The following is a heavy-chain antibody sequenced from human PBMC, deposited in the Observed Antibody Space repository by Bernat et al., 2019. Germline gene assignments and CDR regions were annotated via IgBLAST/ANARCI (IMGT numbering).Heavy chain of an antibody. CDR1: GFTFSSYA. Sequence: QVQLVESGGGVVQPGRSLRLSCAASGFTFSSYAMHWVRQAPGKGLEWVAVISYDGSNKSSADSGKGRFTSSRDNSKNTLYLQMNSLRAEDTAVYYCAREDGGVGATEYSFFDYWGQGTLVTVSS. CDR2: ISYDGSNK. J-gene: IGHJ4*02. D-gene: IGHD1-26*01. V-gene: IGHV3-30-3*01. CDR3: AREDGGVGATEYSFFDY.